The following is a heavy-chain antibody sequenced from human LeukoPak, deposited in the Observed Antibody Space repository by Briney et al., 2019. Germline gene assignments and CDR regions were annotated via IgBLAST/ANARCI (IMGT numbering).Heavy chain of an antibody. Sequence: PSETLSLTCTVSGGSISSYYWSWIRQPPGKGLEWIGYIYYSGSTNYNPSLKSRVTISVDTSKNQFSLKLSSVTAADTAVYYCARILKDYGAPDYFDYWGQGTLVTVSS. CDR3: ARILKDYGAPDYFDY. V-gene: IGHV4-59*08. J-gene: IGHJ4*02. CDR2: IYYSGST. D-gene: IGHD4-17*01. CDR1: GGSISSYY.